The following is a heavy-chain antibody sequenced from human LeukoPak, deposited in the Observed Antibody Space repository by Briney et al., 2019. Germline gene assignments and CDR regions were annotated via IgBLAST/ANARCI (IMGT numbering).Heavy chain of an antibody. D-gene: IGHD3-9*01. CDR1: GGSFSGYY. CDR3: ASSYDISLFDP. Sequence: PSETLSLTCAVYGGSFSGYYWSWIRQPPGKGLEWIGEINHSGSTNYNPSLKSRATISVDTSKNQFSLKLSSVTAADTAVYYCASSYDISLFDPWGQGTLVTVSS. CDR2: INHSGST. J-gene: IGHJ5*02. V-gene: IGHV4-34*01.